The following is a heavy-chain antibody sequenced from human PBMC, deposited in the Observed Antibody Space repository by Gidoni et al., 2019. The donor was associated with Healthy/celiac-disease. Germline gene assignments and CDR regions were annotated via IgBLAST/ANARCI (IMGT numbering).Heavy chain of an antibody. D-gene: IGHD6-13*01. V-gene: IGHV3-23*01. Sequence: EVQLLESGGGLVQPGGSLRLSCAASGFTFSSYAMSWVRQAPGKGLEWVSAMSGSGGSTYYADSVKGRFTISRDNSKNTRYLQMNSLRAEDTAVYYCAKDRVVAAAAGTGRHWGQGTLVTVSS. CDR3: AKDRVVAAAAGTGRH. J-gene: IGHJ1*01. CDR2: MSGSGGST. CDR1: GFTFSSYA.